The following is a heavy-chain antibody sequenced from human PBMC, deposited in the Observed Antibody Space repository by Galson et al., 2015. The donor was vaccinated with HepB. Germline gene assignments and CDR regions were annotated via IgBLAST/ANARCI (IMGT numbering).Heavy chain of an antibody. CDR1: GGTFSSYA. CDR3: ARSDSLTYYFDY. D-gene: IGHD2-21*01. CDR2: IIPIFGTA. J-gene: IGHJ4*02. V-gene: IGHV1-69*13. Sequence: SVKVSCKASGGTFSSYAISWVRQAPGQGLEWMGGIIPIFGTANYAQKFQGRVTITADESTSTAYMELSSLRSEDTAVYYCARSDSLTYYFDYWGQGTLVTVSS.